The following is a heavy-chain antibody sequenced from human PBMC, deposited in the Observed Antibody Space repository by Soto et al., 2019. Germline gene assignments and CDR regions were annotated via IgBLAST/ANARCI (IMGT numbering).Heavy chain of an antibody. CDR2: IYYSGST. CDR1: GGSISSYY. D-gene: IGHD2-2*01. J-gene: IGHJ5*02. CDR3: AQIGALYCSSTSCYEGWWFDP. V-gene: IGHV4-59*08. Sequence: SETLSLTCTVSGGSISSYYWSWIRQPPGKGLEWIGYIYYSGSTNYNPSLKSRVTISVDTSKNQFSLKLSSVTAADTAVYYCAQIGALYCSSTSCYEGWWFDPWGQGTLVTVSS.